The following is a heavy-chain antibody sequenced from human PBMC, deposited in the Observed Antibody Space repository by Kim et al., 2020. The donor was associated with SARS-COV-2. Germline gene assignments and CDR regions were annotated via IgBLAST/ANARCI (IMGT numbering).Heavy chain of an antibody. J-gene: IGHJ4*02. CDR1: GFTFSNYA. CDR3: AKDLFMALGGGFDS. Sequence: GGSLRLSCAASGFTFSNYAMHWVRQAPGKGVEWVAGLSYDGNNRYNADSVKGRFTISRDNSQNTLYLQMNSLRSDDTAIYYCAKDLFMALGGGFDSWGQGTLVSVSS. CDR2: LSYDGNNR. V-gene: IGHV3-30*18. D-gene: IGHD3-16*01.